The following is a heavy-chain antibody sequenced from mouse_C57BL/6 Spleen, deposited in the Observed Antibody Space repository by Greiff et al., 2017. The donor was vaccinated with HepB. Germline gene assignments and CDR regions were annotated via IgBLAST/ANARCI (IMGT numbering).Heavy chain of an antibody. J-gene: IGHJ4*01. CDR2: IYPGSGST. D-gene: IGHD2-1*01. CDR1: GYTFTSYW. V-gene: IGHV1-55*01. Sequence: QVQLQQSGAELVKPGASVKMSCKASGYTFTSYWITWVKQRPGQGLEWIGDIYPGSGSTNYNEKFKSKATLTVDTSSSTAYMQLSSLTSEDSAVYYCASFYYGNLYYAMDYWGQGTSVTVSS. CDR3: ASFYYGNLYYAMDY.